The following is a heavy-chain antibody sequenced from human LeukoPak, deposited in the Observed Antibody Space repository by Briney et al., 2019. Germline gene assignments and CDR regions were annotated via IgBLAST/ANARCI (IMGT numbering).Heavy chain of an antibody. Sequence: SETLSLTCSVSDGSINSYYWNWIRRPPGKGLEWIGYIYYNGNTDYSPSLKSRVTMSVDTSKNLFSLKVSSVTAADTAVYYCARGRSNYYGMDVWGQGTTVTVSS. CDR1: DGSINSYY. V-gene: IGHV4-59*01. D-gene: IGHD1-26*01. J-gene: IGHJ6*02. CDR2: IYYNGNT. CDR3: ARGRSNYYGMDV.